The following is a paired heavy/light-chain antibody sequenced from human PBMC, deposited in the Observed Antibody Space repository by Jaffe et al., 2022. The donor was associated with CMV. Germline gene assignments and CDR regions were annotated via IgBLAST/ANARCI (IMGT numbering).Light chain of an antibody. CDR1: QSVSSY. CDR2: DAS. J-gene: IGKJ3*01. V-gene: IGKV3-11*01. Sequence: EIVLTQSPATLSLSPGERATLSCRASQSVSSYLAWYQQKPGQAPRLLIYDASNRATGIPARFSGSGSGTDFTLTISSLEPEDFAVYYCQQRGTFGPGTKVDIK. CDR3: QQRGT.
Heavy chain of an antibody. V-gene: IGHV4-4*07. CDR2: IYTSGST. J-gene: IGHJ6*02. Sequence: QVQLQESGPGLVKPSETLSLTCTVSGGSISSYYWSWIRQPAGKGLEWIGRIYTSGSTNYNPSLKSRVTMSVDTSKNQFSLKLSSVTAADTAVYYCARDLTVSRFFPLLWGQGTTVTVSS. CDR3: ARDLTVSRFFPLL. CDR1: GGSISSYY. D-gene: IGHD3-3*01.